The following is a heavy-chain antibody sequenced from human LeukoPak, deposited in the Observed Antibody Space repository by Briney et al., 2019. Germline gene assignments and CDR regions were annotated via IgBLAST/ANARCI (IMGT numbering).Heavy chain of an antibody. CDR1: GGSISSSSYY. J-gene: IGHJ4*02. V-gene: IGHV4-39*01. D-gene: IGHD5-24*01. CDR3: ASYNGRRDGYSFGY. Sequence: PSETLSLTCTVSGGSISSSSYYWGWIRQPPGKGLEWIGSIYYSGSTYYNPSLKSRVTISVDTSKNQFSLKLSSVTAADTAVYYRASYNGRRDGYSFGYWGQGTLVTVSS. CDR2: IYYSGST.